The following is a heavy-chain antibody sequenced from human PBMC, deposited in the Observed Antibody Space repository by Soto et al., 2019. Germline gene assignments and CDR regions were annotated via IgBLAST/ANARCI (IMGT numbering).Heavy chain of an antibody. CDR3: ARRFAGYMGGFDK. Sequence: SETLSLTCDVSGASITTSVGWNWVRQPPGKGLEWIGEIYHSGNTNYNASLKSRVTISVDKSKNQFSLGLTSVTAADTAIYYCARRFAGYMGGFDKWGQGTLVTVSS. D-gene: IGHD3-3*01. J-gene: IGHJ3*02. V-gene: IGHV4-4*02. CDR2: IYHSGNT. CDR1: GASITTSVG.